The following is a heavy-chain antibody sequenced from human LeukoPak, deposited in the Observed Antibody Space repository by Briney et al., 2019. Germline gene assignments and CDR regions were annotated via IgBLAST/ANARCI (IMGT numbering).Heavy chain of an antibody. CDR2: INNSGNT. V-gene: IGHV4-34*01. D-gene: IGHD3-22*01. J-gene: IGHJ4*02. CDR1: GGSFSGYQ. Sequence: KPSETLSLTCAVYGGSFSGYQWSCIRQPPGKGLEWIGEINNSGNTNYSPSLKSRVTISVDTSKNQFSLKLNSVTAADTAVYYCARGFALNYYDSSGYYFDYWGQGTLVTVSS. CDR3: ARGFALNYYDSSGYYFDY.